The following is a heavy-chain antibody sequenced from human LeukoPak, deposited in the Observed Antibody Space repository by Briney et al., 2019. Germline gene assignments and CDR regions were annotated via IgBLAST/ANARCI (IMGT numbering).Heavy chain of an antibody. CDR1: GGSISSSTYY. Sequence: SETLSLTCTVSGGSISSSTYYWGWIRQSPEKGLEWIGSIDSSGGTYYNPSLKSRVTISVDTSKNQFSLKLSSVTAADTAVYYCARTRYYYNSRSYGAPYYFDYWGQGTLVTVSS. CDR2: IDSSGGT. J-gene: IGHJ4*02. D-gene: IGHD3-10*01. CDR3: ARTRYYYNSRSYGAPYYFDY. V-gene: IGHV4-39*01.